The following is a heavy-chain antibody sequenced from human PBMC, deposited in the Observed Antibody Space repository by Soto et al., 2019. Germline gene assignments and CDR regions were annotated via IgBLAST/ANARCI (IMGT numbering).Heavy chain of an antibody. J-gene: IGHJ4*02. CDR2: IWYDGSNK. CDR3: ARIGSGRFDY. D-gene: IGHD6-19*01. V-gene: IGHV3-33*08. CDR1: GFSFSDYS. Sequence: GGSLRLSCAASGFSFSDYSMNWVRQAPGKGLEWVAVIWYDGSNKYYADSVKGRFTISRDNSKNTLYLQMNSLRAEDTAVYYCARIGSGRFDYWGQGTLVTVSS.